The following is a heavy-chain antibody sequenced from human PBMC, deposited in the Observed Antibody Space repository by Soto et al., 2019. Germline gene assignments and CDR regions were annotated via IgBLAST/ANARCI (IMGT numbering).Heavy chain of an antibody. CDR3: AKDRGSGGGFYYYGMDV. D-gene: IGHD2-15*01. J-gene: IGHJ6*02. Sequence: QVQLVESGGGVVQPGRSLRLSCAASGITFSSYGMHWVRQAPGKGLEWVAVISSDGSDKYYADSVKGRFTISRDNSKNTLYLQMNSLRAEDTDVYYGAKDRGSGGGFYYYGMDVWGQGTTVTVSS. CDR1: GITFSSYG. V-gene: IGHV3-30*18. CDR2: ISSDGSDK.